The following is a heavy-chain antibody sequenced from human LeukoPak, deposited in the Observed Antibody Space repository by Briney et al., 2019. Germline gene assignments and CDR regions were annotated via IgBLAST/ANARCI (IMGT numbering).Heavy chain of an antibody. CDR3: ARGIMTYYYDSSGYYDF. Sequence: GGSLRLSCAASGFTFSSYGMHWVRQAPGKGLEWVAVISYDGSNKYYADSVKGRFTSSRDNSKNTLYLQMGSLRAEDMAVYYCARGIMTYYYDSSGYYDFWGQGTLVTVSS. CDR2: ISYDGSNK. CDR1: GFTFSSYG. J-gene: IGHJ4*02. V-gene: IGHV3-30*03. D-gene: IGHD3-22*01.